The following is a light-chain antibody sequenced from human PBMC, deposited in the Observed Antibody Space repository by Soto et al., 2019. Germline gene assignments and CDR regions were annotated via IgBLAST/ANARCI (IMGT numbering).Light chain of an antibody. CDR1: HSVRSNY. J-gene: IGKJ2*01. CDR2: GAS. Sequence: EIVLTQSPGTLSLSPGERATLSCRASHSVRSNYLAWYQQKPGQAPRLLIYGASSRATGIPDRFSGSGSGTDFTLTISRLEPEDFAVYYCQHYGSSAYTFGQGTTLEIK. CDR3: QHYGSSAYT. V-gene: IGKV3-20*01.